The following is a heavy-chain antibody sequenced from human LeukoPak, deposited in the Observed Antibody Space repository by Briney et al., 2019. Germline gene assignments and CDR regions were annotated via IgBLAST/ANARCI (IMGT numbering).Heavy chain of an antibody. J-gene: IGHJ4*02. D-gene: IGHD3-22*01. CDR2: ISSSGSTI. V-gene: IGHV3-48*03. CDR1: GFTFSSYE. CDR3: ATVEARYDSSGYYRHTGDY. Sequence: GGSLRLSCAASGFTFSSYEMNWVRQAPGKGLEWVSYISSSGSTIYYADSVKGRFTISRDNAKNSLYLQMNSLRAEDTAVYYCATVEARYDSSGYYRHTGDYWGQGTLVTVSS.